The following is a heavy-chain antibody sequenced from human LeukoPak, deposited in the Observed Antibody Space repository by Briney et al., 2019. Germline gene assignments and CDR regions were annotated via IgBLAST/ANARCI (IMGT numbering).Heavy chain of an antibody. V-gene: IGHV3-30*04. CDR3: AKVAVTTGYFDY. D-gene: IGHD4-17*01. CDR1: GFTFSSYA. CDR2: ISYDGSNK. Sequence: PGRSLRLSCAASGFTFSSYAMHWVRQAPGKGLEWVAVISYDGSNKYYADSVKGRFTISRDNSKNTLYLQMNSLRAEDTAVYYCAKVAVTTGYFDYWGQGTLVTVSS. J-gene: IGHJ4*02.